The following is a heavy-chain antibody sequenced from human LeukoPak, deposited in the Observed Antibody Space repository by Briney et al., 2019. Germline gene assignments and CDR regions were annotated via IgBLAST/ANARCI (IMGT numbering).Heavy chain of an antibody. J-gene: IGHJ4*02. Sequence: SETLSLTCTVSADSISSYYWSWIRQPPGKGLEWIGYIYYSGSTNYNPSLKSRVTISVDTSKNQFSLKLSSVTAADTAVYYCASTTVITRIDYWGQGTLVTVSS. CDR1: ADSISSYY. CDR2: IYYSGST. D-gene: IGHD4-17*01. V-gene: IGHV4-59*01. CDR3: ASTTVITRIDY.